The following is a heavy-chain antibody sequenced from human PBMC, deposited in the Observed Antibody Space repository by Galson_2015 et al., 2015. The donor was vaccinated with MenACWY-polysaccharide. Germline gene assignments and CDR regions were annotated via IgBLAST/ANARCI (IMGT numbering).Heavy chain of an antibody. CDR1: GYSISSGYY. V-gene: IGHV4-38-2*01. J-gene: IGHJ4*02. D-gene: IGHD1-26*01. Sequence: SETLSLTCAVSGYSISSGYYWGWIRQPPGKGLEWIGSIYHSGSTYYNPSLKSRVTISVDTSKNQFSLNLSSVTAADTPVYYCARVEKYSGSYYILHWGQGTLVTVSS. CDR2: IYHSGST. CDR3: ARVEKYSGSYYILH.